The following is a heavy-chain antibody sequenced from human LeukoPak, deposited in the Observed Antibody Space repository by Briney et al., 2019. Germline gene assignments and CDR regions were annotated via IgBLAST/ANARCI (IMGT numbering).Heavy chain of an antibody. D-gene: IGHD3-10*01. Sequence: SGTLSLTCTVSGGSFSSYYWHWIRQPAGKGLEWIGRIYTSGITNYNTNYNPSLSSRVTMSVDTSKNQFSVKLNAATAADTAVYFCARATWYGSGTTAFDYGGPGTLVTVSS. CDR2: IYTSGITNYNT. V-gene: IGHV4-4*07. CDR1: GGSFSSYY. J-gene: IGHJ4*02. CDR3: ARATWYGSGTTAFDY.